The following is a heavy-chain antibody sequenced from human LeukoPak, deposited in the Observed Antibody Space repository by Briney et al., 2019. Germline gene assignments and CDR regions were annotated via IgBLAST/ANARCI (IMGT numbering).Heavy chain of an antibody. D-gene: IGHD5-18*01. CDR1: GFTFSSYA. CDR3: AKGSGYSYAYSVDY. Sequence: PGGSLRLSCAASGFTFSSYAMSWVRQAPGKGLEWVSAISGSGGSTYYADSVKGRFTISRDNSKNTLYLQMNSLRAEDTAVYYCAKGSGYSYAYSVDYWGQGTLVTVS. CDR2: ISGSGGST. V-gene: IGHV3-23*01. J-gene: IGHJ4*02.